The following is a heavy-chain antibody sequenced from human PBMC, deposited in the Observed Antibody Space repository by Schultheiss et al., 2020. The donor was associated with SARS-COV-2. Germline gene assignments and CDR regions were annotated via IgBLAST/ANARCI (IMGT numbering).Heavy chain of an antibody. CDR1: GYTFTSYD. V-gene: IGHV1-2*02. J-gene: IGHJ4*02. CDR2: INPNSGGT. Sequence: ASVKVSCKASGYTFTSYDINWVRQAPGQGLEWMGWINPNSGGTNYAQKFQGRVTMTRDTSISTAYMELSRLRSDDTAVYYCARVGYSSGWPLDYWGQGTLVTVSS. CDR3: ARVGYSSGWPLDY. D-gene: IGHD6-19*01.